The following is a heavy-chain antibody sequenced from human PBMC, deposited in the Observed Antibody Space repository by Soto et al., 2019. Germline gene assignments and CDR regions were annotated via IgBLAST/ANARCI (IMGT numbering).Heavy chain of an antibody. D-gene: IGHD3-22*01. J-gene: IGHJ3*02. Sequence: PSETLSLTCTVSGGSISSGDYYWSWIRQPPGKGLEWIGYIYYSGSTNYNPSLKSRVTISVDTSKNQFSLKLSSVTAADTAVYYCARGATRNPYYYDSSGYYLDAFDIWGQGTMVTVSS. V-gene: IGHV4-61*08. CDR1: GGSISSGDYY. CDR3: ARGATRNPYYYDSSGYYLDAFDI. CDR2: IYYSGST.